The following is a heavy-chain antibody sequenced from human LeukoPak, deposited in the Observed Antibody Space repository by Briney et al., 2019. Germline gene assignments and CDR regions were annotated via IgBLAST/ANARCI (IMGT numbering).Heavy chain of an antibody. CDR3: AKLRRGAAAGEFDY. V-gene: IGHV3-23*01. CDR2: ISGGGSST. Sequence: GGSLRXSXXAXXXTXSSYXMTWVXQTPGKGLEWVSAISGGGSSTYFADSVKGRFTISRDNSRNTLYLQMNSLRAEDTAIYYCAKLRRGAAAGEFDYWGQGTLVTVSS. CDR1: XXTXSSYX. J-gene: IGHJ4*02. D-gene: IGHD6-13*01.